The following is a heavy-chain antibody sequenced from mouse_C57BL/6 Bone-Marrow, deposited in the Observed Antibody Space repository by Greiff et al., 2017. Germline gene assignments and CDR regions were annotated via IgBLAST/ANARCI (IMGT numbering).Heavy chain of an antibody. CDR3: ARGFPYYYGSSRPWFAY. V-gene: IGHV1-19*01. J-gene: IGHJ3*01. CDR1: GYTFTDYY. D-gene: IGHD1-1*01. CDR2: INPYNGGT. Sequence: VQLQQSGPVLVKPGASVKMSCKASGYTFTDYYMNWVKQSHGKSLEWIGVINPYNGGTSYNQKFKGKATLTVDKSSSTAYMELNSLTSEDSAVYYCARGFPYYYGSSRPWFAYWGQGTLVTVSA.